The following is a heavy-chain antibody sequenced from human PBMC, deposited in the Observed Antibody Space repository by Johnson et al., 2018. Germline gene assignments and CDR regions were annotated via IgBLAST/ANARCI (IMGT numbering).Heavy chain of an antibody. CDR2: ISYDESNR. CDR1: GFTFSNYA. J-gene: IGHJ6*03. Sequence: QVQLVESGGGLVQPGGSLRLSCAASGFTFSNYAMSWVRQAPGKGLEWVAFISYDESNRDYADSVKGRFTISRDNSKNTLFLQMNSLRAEDTAVYYCAKAIAAAPYYFYMDVWGKGTTVTVSS. CDR3: AKAIAAAPYYFYMDV. V-gene: IGHV3-30*18. D-gene: IGHD6-25*01.